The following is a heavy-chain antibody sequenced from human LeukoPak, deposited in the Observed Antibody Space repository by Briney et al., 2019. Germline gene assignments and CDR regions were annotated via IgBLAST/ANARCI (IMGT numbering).Heavy chain of an antibody. D-gene: IGHD4-17*01. CDR3: AKSTVTNYFDN. J-gene: IGHJ4*02. CDR2: ISNTGGGT. V-gene: IGHV3-23*01. Sequence: GGSLRLSCAVSGVTFSKYAMSWFRQAPGKGLEWVSGISNTGGGTHYADSVEGRFTISRDDAKYSLYLQMNSLRAEDTAVYYCAKSTVTNYFDNWGQGSLVTVSS. CDR1: GVTFSKYA.